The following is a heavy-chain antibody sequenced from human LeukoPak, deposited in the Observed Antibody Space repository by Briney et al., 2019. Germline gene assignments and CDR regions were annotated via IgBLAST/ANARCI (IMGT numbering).Heavy chain of an antibody. CDR3: ARLGYSAYPSGEFDY. CDR2: IYPGDSDS. J-gene: IGHJ4*02. V-gene: IGHV5-51*01. CDR1: GYNFTKYW. D-gene: IGHD5-12*01. Sequence: GESLKISCKGSGYNFTKYWIGWVRQMPGKGLEWMGIIYPGDSDSRYSPSFQGQVTISADKSGTTADLQWSSLKASDTAIYYCARLGYSAYPSGEFDYWGQGTQVTVSS.